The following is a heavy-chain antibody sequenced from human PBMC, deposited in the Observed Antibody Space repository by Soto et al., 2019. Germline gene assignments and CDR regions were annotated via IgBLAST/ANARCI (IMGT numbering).Heavy chain of an antibody. CDR3: ARRGEGEGGAFDI. Sequence: PGESLKISCKGSGYSFTNYWISWVRQMPGKGLEWMGRIDPSDSYTNYSPSFQGHVTVSADKSISTAYLQWSSLKASDTAMYYCARRGEGEGGAFDIWGLGTMVTVS. CDR2: IDPSDSYT. V-gene: IGHV5-10-1*01. CDR1: GYSFTNYW. D-gene: IGHD3-10*01. J-gene: IGHJ3*02.